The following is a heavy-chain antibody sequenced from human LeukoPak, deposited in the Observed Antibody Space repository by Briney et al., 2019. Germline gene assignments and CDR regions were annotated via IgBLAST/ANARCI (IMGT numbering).Heavy chain of an antibody. CDR2: ISSSGSTI. J-gene: IGHJ4*02. V-gene: IGHV3-11*04. D-gene: IGHD6-13*01. CDR1: GFTFSDYY. Sequence: GGSLRLSCAASGFTFSDYYMSWIRQAPGKGLEWVSYISSSGSTIYYADSVKGRFTISRDNAKNSLYLQMNSLRADDTAVYYCARDLSFRSSSHFDYWGQGTLVTVSS. CDR3: ARDLSFRSSSHFDY.